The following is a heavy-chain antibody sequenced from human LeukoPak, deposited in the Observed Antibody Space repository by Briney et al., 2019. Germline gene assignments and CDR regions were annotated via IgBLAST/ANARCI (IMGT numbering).Heavy chain of an antibody. V-gene: IGHV4-59*01. CDR2: IYYSGST. J-gene: IGHJ6*02. CDR3: VRGNRCSSTSCQFYYYYGMDV. CDR1: GGSISSSY. Sequence: SETLSLTCTVSGGSISSSYWSWIRQPPGKGLEWIGYIYYSGSTSYNPSLKSRVTISVDTSKNQFSLKLSSATAADTAVYYCVRGNRCSSTSCQFYYYYGMDVWGRGTTVTVSS. D-gene: IGHD2-2*01.